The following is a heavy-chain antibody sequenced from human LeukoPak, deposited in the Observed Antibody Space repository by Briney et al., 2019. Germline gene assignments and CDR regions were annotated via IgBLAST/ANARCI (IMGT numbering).Heavy chain of an antibody. D-gene: IGHD2-2*01. CDR1: GFTFSSYA. V-gene: IGHV3-30-3*02. Sequence: PPGGSLRLSCAASGFTFSSYAMHWVRQAPGKGLEWVAVISYDGSNKYYADSVNGRFVISRDITKNTVFLQMNSLRREDTAVYFCAKDVLMHQLFASGFYYGMDVWGQGTTVTVS. CDR3: AKDVLMHQLFASGFYYGMDV. J-gene: IGHJ6*02. CDR2: ISYDGSNK.